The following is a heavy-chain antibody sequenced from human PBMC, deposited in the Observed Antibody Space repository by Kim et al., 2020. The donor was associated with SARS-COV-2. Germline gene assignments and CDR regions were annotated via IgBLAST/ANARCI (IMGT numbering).Heavy chain of an antibody. CDR2: INPNSGGT. D-gene: IGHD6-13*01. CDR1: GYTFTGYY. CDR3: ARGYSSSWSYYYGMDV. Sequence: ASVKVSCKASGYTFTGYYMHWVRQAPGQGLEWMGWINPNSGGTNYAQKFQGRVTMTRDTSISTAYMELSRLRSDDTAVYYCARGYSSSWSYYYGMDVWGQGTTVTVSS. J-gene: IGHJ6*02. V-gene: IGHV1-2*02.